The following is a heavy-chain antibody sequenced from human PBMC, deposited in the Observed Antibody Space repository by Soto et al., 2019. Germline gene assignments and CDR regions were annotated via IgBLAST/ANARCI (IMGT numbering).Heavy chain of an antibody. Sequence: QITLKESGPTLVKPTQTLTLTCTFSGFSLSTSGVGVGWIRQPPGKALEWLALIYWDDDKRYSPSLKSRLTITNDNSKNQVVRTMTNMDPVDTATYYCAHLQREMVRGVTPPPAYYWGQGTLVTVSS. D-gene: IGHD3-10*01. CDR2: IYWDDDK. CDR1: GFSLSTSGVG. J-gene: IGHJ4*02. CDR3: AHLQREMVRGVTPPPAYY. V-gene: IGHV2-5*02.